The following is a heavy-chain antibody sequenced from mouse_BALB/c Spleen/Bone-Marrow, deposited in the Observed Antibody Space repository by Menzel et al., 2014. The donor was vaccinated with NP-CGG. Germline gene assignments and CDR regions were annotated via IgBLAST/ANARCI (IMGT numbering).Heavy chain of an antibody. D-gene: IGHD4-1*01. J-gene: IGHJ1*01. V-gene: IGHV5-17*02. CDR2: ISSGSSII. Sequence: EVQRVESGGGLVQPGGSRKLSCAASGFTFSSFGMHWVRQAPEKGLEWVAYISSGSSIIFYADTVKGRFIISRDDPKNTLFLQMTSLRSEDTAMYYCTRGGNWDGFKVWGAGTTVTVSS. CDR3: TRGGNWDGFKV. CDR1: GFTFSSFG.